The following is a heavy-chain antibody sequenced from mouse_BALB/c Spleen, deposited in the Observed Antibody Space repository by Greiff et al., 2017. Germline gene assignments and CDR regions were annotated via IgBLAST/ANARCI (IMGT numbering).Heavy chain of an antibody. Sequence: QVQLKESGPGLVAPSQSLSITCTVSGFSLTSYGVHWVRQPPGKGLEWLGVIWAGGSTNYNSALMSRLSISKDNSKSQVFLKMNSLQTDDTARYYCAREGTVVATGAMDYWGQGTSVTVSS. CDR1: GFSLTSYG. D-gene: IGHD1-1*01. V-gene: IGHV2-9*02. CDR2: IWAGGST. CDR3: AREGTVVATGAMDY. J-gene: IGHJ4*01.